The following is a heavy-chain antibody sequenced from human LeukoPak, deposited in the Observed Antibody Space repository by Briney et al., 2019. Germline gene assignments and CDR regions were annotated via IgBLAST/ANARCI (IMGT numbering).Heavy chain of an antibody. J-gene: IGHJ5*02. V-gene: IGHV4-61*02. CDR1: GDSISHGTYY. Sequence: SQTLSLTCSVSGDSISHGTYYWSWIRQPAGQGREWIGRIYTTGVTNYNPSLKTRVTISVDPSLNQFSLNLTSVTAADTAVYYCAREFLASRRNWVDPWGQGTLVTVSS. D-gene: IGHD6-6*01. CDR2: IYTTGVT. CDR3: AREFLASRRNWVDP.